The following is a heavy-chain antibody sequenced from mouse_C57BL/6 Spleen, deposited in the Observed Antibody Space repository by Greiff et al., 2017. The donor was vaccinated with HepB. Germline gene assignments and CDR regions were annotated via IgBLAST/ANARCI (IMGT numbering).Heavy chain of an antibody. D-gene: IGHD1-1*01. Sequence: VQLQQPGTELVKPGASVKLSCKASGYTFTSYWMHWVKQRPGQGLEWIGNINPSNGGTNYNEKFKSKATLTVYKSSSTAYMQLSSLTSEDSAVYYCARPYYGSSYWYFDVWGTGTTVTVSS. J-gene: IGHJ1*03. CDR3: ARPYYGSSYWYFDV. CDR1: GYTFTSYW. CDR2: INPSNGGT. V-gene: IGHV1-53*01.